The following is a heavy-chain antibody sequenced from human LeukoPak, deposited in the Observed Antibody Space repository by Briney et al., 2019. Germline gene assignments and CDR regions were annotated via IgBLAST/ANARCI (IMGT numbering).Heavy chain of an antibody. V-gene: IGHV4-59*12. CDR1: GGSISNYY. CDR2: YYNSGHT. D-gene: IGHD3-22*01. J-gene: IGHJ4*02. CDR3: ATPLDYYDSSGYSFDY. Sequence: SETLSLTCTVSGGSISNYYWSWIRQPPGKRLEWIGYYYNSGHTTYNPSLKSRVTISVDTSKNQFSLKLSSVTAADTAVYYCATPLDYYDSSGYSFDYWGQGTLVTVSS.